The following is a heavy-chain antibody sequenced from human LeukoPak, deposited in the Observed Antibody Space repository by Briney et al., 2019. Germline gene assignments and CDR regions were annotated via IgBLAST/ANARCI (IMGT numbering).Heavy chain of an antibody. CDR3: ARPTVVVTGVGAFDI. CDR2: ISGSGGST. D-gene: IGHD2-21*02. V-gene: IGHV3-23*01. CDR1: GFTFSSYA. J-gene: IGHJ3*02. Sequence: PGGSLRLSCAASGFTFSSYAMSRVRQAPGKGLEWVSGISGSGGSTYYADSVKGRFTISRDKSKNTLYLQMNSLRAEDTAVYYCARPTVVVTGVGAFDIWGQGTMVTVSS.